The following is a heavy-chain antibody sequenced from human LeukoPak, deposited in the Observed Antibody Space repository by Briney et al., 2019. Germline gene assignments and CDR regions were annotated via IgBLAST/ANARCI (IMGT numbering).Heavy chain of an antibody. CDR1: GFTFSSYA. J-gene: IGHJ4*02. CDR2: ISGSGGST. V-gene: IGHV3-23*01. CDR3: AKVEQWLGASGSGIDY. Sequence: GGSLRLSCAASGFTFSSYAMSWVRQAPGKGLEWVSAISGSGGSTYYADSVKGRFTISRDNSKNTLYLQMNSLRAEDTSVYYSAKVEQWLGASGSGIDYWGQGTLVTVSS. D-gene: IGHD6-19*01.